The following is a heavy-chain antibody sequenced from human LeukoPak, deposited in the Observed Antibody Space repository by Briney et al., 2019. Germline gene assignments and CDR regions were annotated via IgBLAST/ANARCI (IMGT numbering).Heavy chain of an antibody. J-gene: IGHJ4*02. D-gene: IGHD3-22*01. CDR2: ISSSSSYI. V-gene: IGHV3-21*01. CDR3: ARSSGYYYNFDY. CDR1: GFTFSSYS. Sequence: PGGSLTLSCAASGFTFSSYSMIWVRQAPGKGLEWVSSISSSSSYIYYADSVKGRFTISRDNAKNSLYLQMNSLRAEDTAVYYCARSSGYYYNFDYWGQGTLVTVSS.